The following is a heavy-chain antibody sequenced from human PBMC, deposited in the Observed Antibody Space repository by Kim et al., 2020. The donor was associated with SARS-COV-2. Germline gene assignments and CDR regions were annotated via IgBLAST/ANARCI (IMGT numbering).Heavy chain of an antibody. CDR2: ISYDGSNK. CDR1: GFTFSSYG. J-gene: IGHJ6*02. V-gene: IGHV3-30*18. CDR3: AKSLFTVAGYYGMDV. D-gene: IGHD6-19*01. Sequence: GGSLRLSCAASGFTFSSYGMHWVRQAPGKGLEWVAVISYDGSNKYYADSVKGRFTISRDNSKNTLYLQMNSLRAEDTAVYYCAKSLFTVAGYYGMDVWG.